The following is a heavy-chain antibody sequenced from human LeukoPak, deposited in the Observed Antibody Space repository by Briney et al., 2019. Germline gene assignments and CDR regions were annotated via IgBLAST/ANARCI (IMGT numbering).Heavy chain of an antibody. CDR3: ATGHSSFDF. J-gene: IGHJ4*02. CDR2: IGSSGTYT. CDR1: GFTFSGYY. Sequence: GGSLRLSCAASGFTFSGYYMSWIRQAPGKGLAWVSSIGSSGTYTNYADSVRGRLTISRDNAKNSLYLQMSSLRAEDSAVYYCATGHSSFDFWGQGTLVTVSS. V-gene: IGHV3-11*03. D-gene: IGHD2-21*01.